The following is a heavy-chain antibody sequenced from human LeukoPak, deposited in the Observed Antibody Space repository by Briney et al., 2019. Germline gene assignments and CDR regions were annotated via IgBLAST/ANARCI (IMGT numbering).Heavy chain of an antibody. V-gene: IGHV4-59*08. Sequence: SEALSLTCTVSGGSISNYYWTWIRQSPGKGLEWIGYIFYSGTTNYNPSLKSRVTISVDTSKNQFSLKLSSVTAADAAVYYCARRAIVAPGNCFDPWGQGTLVTVFS. CDR1: GGSISNYY. D-gene: IGHD5-12*01. CDR3: ARRAIVAPGNCFDP. J-gene: IGHJ5*02. CDR2: IFYSGTT.